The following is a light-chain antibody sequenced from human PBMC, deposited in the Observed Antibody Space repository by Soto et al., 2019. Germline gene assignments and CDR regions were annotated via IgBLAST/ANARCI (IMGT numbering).Light chain of an antibody. V-gene: IGLV2-8*01. CDR3: SSYAGGSSFVL. CDR1: SDDVGGYNY. CDR2: EVS. Sequence: QSALTQSPAASGSPGQSVTISCIGTSDDVGGYNYVSWYQQHPGKAPKLMIYEVSKRPSGVPDRFSGSKSGSTASLTVSGLQSEDEADYYCSSYAGGSSFVLVGGGTKLTVL. J-gene: IGLJ2*01.